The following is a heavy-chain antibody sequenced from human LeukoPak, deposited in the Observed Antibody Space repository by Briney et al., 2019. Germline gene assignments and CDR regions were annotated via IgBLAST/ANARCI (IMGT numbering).Heavy chain of an antibody. D-gene: IGHD6-13*01. J-gene: IGHJ5*02. CDR1: GLIFSGSA. V-gene: IGHV3-73*01. CDR3: TSRSGYSSSWET. CDR2: MRSKANNYAT. Sequence: GGSLKLSCAASGLIFSGSAMHWVRQAPGKGLEWVGRMRSKANNYATGYATPVIGRFTISRDDSKNTRYLEMNNLKIEDTAVYFCTSRSGYSSSWETWGQGTLVTVSS.